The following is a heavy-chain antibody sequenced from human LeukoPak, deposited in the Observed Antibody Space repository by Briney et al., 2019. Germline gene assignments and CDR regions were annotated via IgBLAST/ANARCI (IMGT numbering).Heavy chain of an antibody. D-gene: IGHD2-21*02. Sequence: GGSLRLSCAASGFTFSSYSMNWVRQAPGKGLEWVSYISSSSSTIYYADSVKGRFTISRDNAKNSLYLQMNSLRAEDTALYYCAKDMGGDWQSGIDYWGQGTLVTVSS. CDR1: GFTFSSYS. CDR3: AKDMGGDWQSGIDY. V-gene: IGHV3-48*01. J-gene: IGHJ4*02. CDR2: ISSSSSTI.